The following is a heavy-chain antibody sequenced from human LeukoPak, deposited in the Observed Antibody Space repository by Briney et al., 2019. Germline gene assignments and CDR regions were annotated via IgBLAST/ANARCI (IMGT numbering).Heavy chain of an antibody. J-gene: IGHJ4*02. CDR2: INPNSGGT. Sequence: ASVKASCKASGYTFTGYYMHWVRQAPGQGLEWMGWINPNSGGTNYAQKFQGRVTMTRDTSISTAYMELSRLRSDDTAVYYCAKARGAIQLWLVAYFDYWGQGTLVTVSS. D-gene: IGHD5-18*01. CDR3: AKARGAIQLWLVAYFDY. CDR1: GYTFTGYY. V-gene: IGHV1-2*02.